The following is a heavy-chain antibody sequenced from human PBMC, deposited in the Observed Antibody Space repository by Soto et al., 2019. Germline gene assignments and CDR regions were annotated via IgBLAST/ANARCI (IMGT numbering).Heavy chain of an antibody. CDR3: VSRIPSWVFDY. V-gene: IGHV3-53*01. CDR2: IYSGGDI. Sequence: PGGSLDSPISPLGSSSTNYMYWVRQAPGKGLGWVSVIYSGGDIHYADSVTGRFTISRDTSENTVYLHLKNLRGEDTAVYFRVSRIPSWVFDYWGQGSAVT. J-gene: IGHJ4*01. D-gene: IGHD2-2*02. CDR1: GSSSTNY.